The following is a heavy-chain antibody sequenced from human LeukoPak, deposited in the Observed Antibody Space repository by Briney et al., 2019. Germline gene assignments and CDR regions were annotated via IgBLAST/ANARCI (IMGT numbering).Heavy chain of an antibody. Sequence: PSETLSLTCTVSGGSISSSSYYWGWIRQPPGKGLEWIGSIYYSGSTYYNPSLKSRVTISVDTSKNQFSLKLSSVTAADTAVYYCARRYGDYSDAFDIWGQGTMVTVS. D-gene: IGHD4-17*01. V-gene: IGHV4-39*01. J-gene: IGHJ3*02. CDR2: IYYSGST. CDR3: ARRYGDYSDAFDI. CDR1: GGSISSSSYY.